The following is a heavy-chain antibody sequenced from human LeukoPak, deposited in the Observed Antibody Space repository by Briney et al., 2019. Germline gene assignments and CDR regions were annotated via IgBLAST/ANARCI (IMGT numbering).Heavy chain of an antibody. J-gene: IGHJ4*02. CDR1: GFTFGDYA. D-gene: IGHD3-3*01. CDR2: IRSKAYGGTT. Sequence: GGSLRLSCTASGFTFGDYAMSWVRQAPGKGLEWVGFIRSKAYGGTTEYAASVKGRFTISRDGSKSIAYLQMNSLKTEDTAVYYCTRGSPYYDFWSGYPSSYYFDYWGQGTLVTVSS. V-gene: IGHV3-49*04. CDR3: TRGSPYYDFWSGYPSSYYFDY.